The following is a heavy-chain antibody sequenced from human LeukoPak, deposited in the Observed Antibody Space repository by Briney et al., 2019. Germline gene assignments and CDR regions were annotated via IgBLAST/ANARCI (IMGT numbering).Heavy chain of an antibody. Sequence: GGSLRLSCGASGLTFSSSAMHWVRQGAGKGLEWLAYKAHHGNNKYYADAVKRRFTNSRDNSKENLYLQMNSLRADDTAVYYCAKDGSWSCTDWGQGTLVRVSS. V-gene: IGHV3-30*02. CDR2: KAHHGNNK. D-gene: IGHD2-8*02. CDR3: AKDGSWSCTD. CDR1: GLTFSSSA. J-gene: IGHJ4*02.